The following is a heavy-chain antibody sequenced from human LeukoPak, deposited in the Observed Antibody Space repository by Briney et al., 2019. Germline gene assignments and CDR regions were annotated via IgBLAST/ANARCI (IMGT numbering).Heavy chain of an antibody. Sequence: SETLSLTCAVYGGSFSAYYWNWIRQPPGKGLEWIGEINHSGSTNYSPSLKSRVTISIDTSKNQFSLKLTSVSAADTAMYYCTRDMEYPGAGFDLWGQGIPVTVSS. J-gene: IGHJ4*02. V-gene: IGHV4-34*01. CDR1: GGSFSAYY. CDR2: INHSGST. D-gene: IGHD2/OR15-2a*01. CDR3: TRDMEYPGAGFDL.